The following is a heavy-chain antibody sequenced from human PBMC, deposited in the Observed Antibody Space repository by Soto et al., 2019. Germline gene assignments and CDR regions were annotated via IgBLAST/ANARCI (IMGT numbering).Heavy chain of an antibody. Sequence: EVQLVESGGGLVKPGGSLRLSCAASGFTFSSYSMNWVRQAPGKGLEWVSSISSSSSYIYYAVSVKGRFTISRDNAKNSLYLQMNSLRAEDTAVYYCASSVLLWFGDGYYGMDVWGQGTTVTVSS. CDR2: ISSSSSYI. CDR1: GFTFSSYS. D-gene: IGHD3-10*01. V-gene: IGHV3-21*01. J-gene: IGHJ6*02. CDR3: ASSVLLWFGDGYYGMDV.